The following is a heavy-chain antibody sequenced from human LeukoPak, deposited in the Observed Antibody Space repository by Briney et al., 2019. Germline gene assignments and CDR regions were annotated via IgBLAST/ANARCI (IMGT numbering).Heavy chain of an antibody. V-gene: IGHV4-34*01. CDR2: INHSGST. CDR1: GGSFSGYY. J-gene: IGHJ4*02. Sequence: SETLSLTCAVYGGSFSGYYWSWIRQTPGKGLEWIGEINHSGSTNYNPSLKSRVTISVDTSKNQFSLKLSSVTAADTAVYYCARVFKGFDYWGQGTLVTVSS. D-gene: IGHD3-10*02. CDR3: ARVFKGFDY.